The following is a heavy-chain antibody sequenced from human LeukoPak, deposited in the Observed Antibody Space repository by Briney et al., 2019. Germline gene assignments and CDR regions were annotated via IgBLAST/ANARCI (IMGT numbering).Heavy chain of an antibody. CDR3: ARGRGATRDDAFDI. D-gene: IGHD1-26*01. CDR1: GGSFSGYY. Sequence: PSETLSLTCAVYGGSFSGYYWSWIRQPPGKGLEWIGEINHSGSTNYNPSLKSRVTISVDTSKNQFSLKLSSVTAADTAVYYCARGRGATRDDAFDIWGQGTMVTVSS. J-gene: IGHJ3*02. V-gene: IGHV4-34*01. CDR2: INHSGST.